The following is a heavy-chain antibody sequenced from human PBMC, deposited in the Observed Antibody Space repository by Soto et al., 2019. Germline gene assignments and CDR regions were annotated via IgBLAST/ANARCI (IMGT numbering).Heavy chain of an antibody. CDR3: AKVGPGTSWVY. CDR1: GFTFSTYA. V-gene: IGHV3-23*01. J-gene: IGHJ4*02. CDR2: FSCSGT. D-gene: IGHD2-2*01. Sequence: GGSLRLSCAASGFTFSTYAMTWVRQAPGKGLEWVSGFSCSGTYYADSVKGRFTISRDNSKNTLYLQMNSLRVEDTAVYYCAKVGPGTSWVYWGQGTLVTVSS.